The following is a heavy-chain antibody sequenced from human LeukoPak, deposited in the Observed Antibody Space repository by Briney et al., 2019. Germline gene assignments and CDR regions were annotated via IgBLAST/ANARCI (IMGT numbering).Heavy chain of an antibody. CDR2: ISAYNGNT. J-gene: IGHJ4*02. CDR1: GYTFTSYG. D-gene: IGHD3-9*01. V-gene: IGHV1-18*01. CDR3: ARIRFIFPDILTGVVEDDY. Sequence: ASVKVSCKASGYTFTSYGISWVRQAPGQGLEWMGWISAYNGNTNYAQKLQGRVTMTTDTSTSTAYMELRSLRSDDTAVYYCARIRFIFPDILTGVVEDDYWGQGTLVTVSS.